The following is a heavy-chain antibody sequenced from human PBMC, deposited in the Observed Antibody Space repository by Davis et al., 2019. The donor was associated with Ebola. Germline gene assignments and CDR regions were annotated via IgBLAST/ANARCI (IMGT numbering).Heavy chain of an antibody. J-gene: IGHJ4*02. CDR2: ISGSGGST. CDR3: AKVHYYDSSGYYPPGYFDY. CDR1: RFTFSSYA. Sequence: GESLKISCAASRFTFSSYAMSWVRQAPGKGLEWVSAISGSGGSTYYADSVKGRFTISRDNSKNTLYLQMNSLRAEDTAVYYCAKVHYYDSSGYYPPGYFDYWGQGTLVTVSS. V-gene: IGHV3-23*01. D-gene: IGHD3-22*01.